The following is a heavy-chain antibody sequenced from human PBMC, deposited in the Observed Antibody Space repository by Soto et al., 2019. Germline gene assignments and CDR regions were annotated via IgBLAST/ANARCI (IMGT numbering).Heavy chain of an antibody. J-gene: IGHJ5*02. Sequence: EVQLLESGGSLVQPGGSLRLSCAASGVSFSTYAMGWVRQAPGKGLEWVSAISGSGSATYYAFPVKGRFTISRLNSNDTSYLQTNSLRAGDTSVYYCAKDIKGTGTNVIYASWGQGSLVTAPS. CDR2: ISGSGSAT. CDR3: AKDIKGTGTNVIYAS. D-gene: IGHD1-7*01. V-gene: IGHV3-23*01. CDR1: GVSFSTYA.